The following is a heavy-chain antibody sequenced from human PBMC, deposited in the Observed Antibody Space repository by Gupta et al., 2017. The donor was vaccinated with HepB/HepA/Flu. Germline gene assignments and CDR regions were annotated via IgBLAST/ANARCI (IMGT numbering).Heavy chain of an antibody. V-gene: IGHV2-5*01. D-gene: IGHD3-16*01. CDR3: AHRLSYDYFDY. J-gene: IGHJ4*02. CDR1: GFSLTTSGVG. CDR2: IYSNDDK. Sequence: QITLRESGPTLVKPTQTLTLTCTFSGFSLTTSGVGVGWIRQPPGKALEWLAFIYSNDDKRYSPSLKSMLTITKDTSKIQVVLTMTNMDPVDTATYFCAHRLSYDYFDYWGQGTLVTVSS.